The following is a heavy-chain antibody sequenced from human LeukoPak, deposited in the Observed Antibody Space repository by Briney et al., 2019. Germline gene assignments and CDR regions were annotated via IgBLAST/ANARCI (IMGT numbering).Heavy chain of an antibody. D-gene: IGHD1-26*01. CDR3: AKKWGVGTTTLDYFDY. J-gene: IGHJ4*02. CDR1: GFTFSNHA. V-gene: IGHV3-23*01. Sequence: GGSLRLSCAASGFTFSNHAMSWVRQAPGKGLEWVSGTSGSGGSTYYADSVKGRFTISRDNSKSTLYLQMNSLTDEDTAVYYCAKKWGVGTTTLDYFDYWGQGTLVTVSS. CDR2: TSGSGGST.